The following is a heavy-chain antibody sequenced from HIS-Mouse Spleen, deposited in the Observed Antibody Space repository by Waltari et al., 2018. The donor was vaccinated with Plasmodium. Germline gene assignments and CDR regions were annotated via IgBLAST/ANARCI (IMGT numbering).Heavy chain of an antibody. V-gene: IGHV3-30*18. CDR3: AKDRRSSSWYVDY. Sequence: QVQLVESGGGVVQPGRSLRLSCAASGFTFSSYGMHWVRQAPGKGLEWVACLAYDGSKKYEADSVKGRFTISRDNSKNTLYLQMNSLRAEDTAVYYCAKDRRSSSWYVDYWGQGTLVTVSS. D-gene: IGHD6-13*01. J-gene: IGHJ4*02. CDR1: GFTFSSYG. CDR2: LAYDGSKK.